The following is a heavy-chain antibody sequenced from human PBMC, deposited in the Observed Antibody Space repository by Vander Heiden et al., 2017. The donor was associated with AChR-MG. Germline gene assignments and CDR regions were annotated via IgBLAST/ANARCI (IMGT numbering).Heavy chain of an antibody. CDR2: ISYDGSNK. J-gene: IGHJ4*02. V-gene: IGHV3-30-3*01. CDR1: GFPFSSYA. D-gene: IGHD6-19*01. Sequence: QVQLVESGGGVVQPGRSLRLSCAASGFPFSSYAMHWVRQAPGKGLEWVAVISYDGSNKYYADSVKGRFTISRDNSKNTRYLKMNSLRAEDTAVYYCARSLYSSGWFSYYFDYWGQGTLVTVSS. CDR3: ARSLYSSGWFSYYFDY.